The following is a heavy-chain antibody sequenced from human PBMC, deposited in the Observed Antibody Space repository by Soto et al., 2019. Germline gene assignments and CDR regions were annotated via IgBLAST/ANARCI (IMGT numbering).Heavy chain of an antibody. V-gene: IGHV3-48*01. CDR2: ISSSSSTI. CDR1: GFTFSSYS. J-gene: IGHJ6*03. CDR3: ARDEYYGSGKQAYYYYYYMDV. D-gene: IGHD3-10*01. Sequence: GGSLRLSCAASGFTFSSYSMNWVRQAPGKGLEWVSYISSSSSTIYYADSVKGRFTISRDNAKNSLYLQMNSLRAEDTAVYYCARDEYYGSGKQAYYYYYYMDVWGKGTTVTVSS.